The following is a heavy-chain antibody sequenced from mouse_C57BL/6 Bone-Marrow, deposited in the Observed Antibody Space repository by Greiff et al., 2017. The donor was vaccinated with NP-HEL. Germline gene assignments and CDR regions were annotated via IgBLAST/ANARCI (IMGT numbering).Heavy chain of an antibody. D-gene: IGHD1-1*01. CDR3: ARNWVHHYYGSSHWYFEV. V-gene: IGHV1-55*01. J-gene: IGHJ1*03. Sequence: QVQLQQPGAELVKPGASVKMSCKASGYTFTSYWITWVKQRPGQGLEWIGDIYPGSGSTNYNEKFKSKATLTVDTSSSTAYMQLSSLTSEDSAVYYCARNWVHHYYGSSHWYFEVWGTGTTVTVSS. CDR1: GYTFTSYW. CDR2: IYPGSGST.